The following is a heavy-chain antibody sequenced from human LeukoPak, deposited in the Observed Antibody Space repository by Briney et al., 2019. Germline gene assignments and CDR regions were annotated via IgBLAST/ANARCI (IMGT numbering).Heavy chain of an antibody. CDR1: GYTLTELS. V-gene: IGHV1-24*01. CDR2: FDPEGGET. CDR3: ATDELGYYGMDV. D-gene: IGHD6-13*01. Sequence: ASVKVSCKVSGYTLTELSMHWVRQAPGKGLEWMGGFDPEGGETIYAQKFQGRVTMTEDTSTDTAYMELSSLRSEDTAVYYCATDELGYYGMDVWGQGTTVTVSS. J-gene: IGHJ6*02.